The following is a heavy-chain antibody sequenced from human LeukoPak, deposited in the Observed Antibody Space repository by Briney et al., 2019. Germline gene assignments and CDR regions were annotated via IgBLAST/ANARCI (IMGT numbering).Heavy chain of an antibody. V-gene: IGHV4-39*01. CDR1: GRSITSSSDY. D-gene: IGHD1-20*01. CDR2: IYYRWST. CDR3: ARHPITGPRRGEFDP. Sequence: LSETLSLTCTVSGRSITSSSDYWGWIRQPPGKGREWIGSIYYRWSTYYNPSLKSRVTISVDTSKNQFSLKLSSVTAADTAVYYCARHPITGPRRGEFDPWGQGTLVTVSS. J-gene: IGHJ5*02.